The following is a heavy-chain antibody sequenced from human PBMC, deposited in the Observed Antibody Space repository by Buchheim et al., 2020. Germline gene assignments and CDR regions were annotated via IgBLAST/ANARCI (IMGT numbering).Heavy chain of an antibody. Sequence: QVHLVQSGAEVKKPGASVKVSCKASGYSFGLYAMHWVRQAPGQSLEWMGWINPGNGNTEYSQKFQGRVTITRDTSASVVYMEVNSLESEDTAVYYCARHWKWNYFDYWGQGT. D-gene: IGHD1-1*01. CDR3: ARHWKWNYFDY. CDR1: GYSFGLYA. V-gene: IGHV1-3*01. J-gene: IGHJ4*02. CDR2: INPGNGNT.